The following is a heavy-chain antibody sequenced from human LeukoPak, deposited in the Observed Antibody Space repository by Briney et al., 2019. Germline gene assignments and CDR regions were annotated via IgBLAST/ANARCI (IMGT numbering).Heavy chain of an antibody. V-gene: IGHV3-7*03. D-gene: IGHD4-17*01. CDR2: INPDGSEK. CDR3: AKEDYGDYAGTFDI. J-gene: IGHJ3*02. CDR1: GFTFSRYW. Sequence: GGSLRLSCAVSGFTFSRYWMSWVRQAPGKGLEWVANINPDGSEKYYVDSVKGRFTISRDNSKNTLYLQMNSLRAEDTAVYYCAKEDYGDYAGTFDIWGQGTMVTVSS.